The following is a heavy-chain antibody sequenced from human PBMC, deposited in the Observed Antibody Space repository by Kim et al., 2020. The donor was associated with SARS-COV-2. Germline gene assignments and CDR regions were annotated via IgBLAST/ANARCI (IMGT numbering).Heavy chain of an antibody. V-gene: IGHV3-30*18. CDR2: ISYDGSNK. D-gene: IGHD3-10*01. CDR1: GFTFSSYG. CDR3: AKVEALWFREPIGLVDY. J-gene: IGHJ4*02. Sequence: GGSLRLSCAASGFTFSSYGMHWVRQAPGKGLEWVAVISYDGSNKYYADSVKGRFTISRDNSKNTLYLQMNSLRAEDTAVYYCAKVEALWFREPIGLVDYWGQGTLVTVSS.